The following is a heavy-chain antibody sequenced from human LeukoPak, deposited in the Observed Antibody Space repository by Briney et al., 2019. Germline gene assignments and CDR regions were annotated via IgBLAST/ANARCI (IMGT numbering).Heavy chain of an antibody. D-gene: IGHD6-19*01. V-gene: IGHV3-30*18. CDR3: AKGQQWLARAAYFDY. CDR1: GFTFSSYG. CDR2: ISYDGSNK. Sequence: GGSLRLSCAASGFTFSSYGMHWVRQAPGKGLEWVAVISYDGSNKYYADSVKGRFTISRDNSKDTLYLQMNSLRAEDTAVYYCAKGQQWLARAAYFDYWGQGTLVTVSS. J-gene: IGHJ4*02.